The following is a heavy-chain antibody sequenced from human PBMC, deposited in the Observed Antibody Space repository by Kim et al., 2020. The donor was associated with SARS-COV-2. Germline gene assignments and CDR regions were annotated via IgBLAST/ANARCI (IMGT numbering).Heavy chain of an antibody. CDR1: GGSFSGFY. CDR2: INHSGRT. D-gene: IGHD3-10*01. CDR3: ARRLSNTSGSGCHYCDL. V-gene: IGHV4-34*01. J-gene: IGHJ2*01. Sequence: SETLSLTCAVYGGSFSGFYWSWIRQPPGRGLEWIGEINHSGRTNYNPSLKSRVTISVDTSKNQFSLKLTSVTAADTALYYCARRLSNTSGSGCHYCDLWG.